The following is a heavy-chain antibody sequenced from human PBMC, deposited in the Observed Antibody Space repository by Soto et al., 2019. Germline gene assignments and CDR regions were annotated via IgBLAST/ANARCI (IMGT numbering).Heavy chain of an antibody. CDR2: ISGSGDTT. V-gene: IGHV3-23*01. D-gene: IGHD3-22*01. CDR3: AKDTYYYDSSGYYVFDY. Sequence: PGGSLRLSCAASGFTFSSYAMSWVRQAPGKGLEWVSAISGSGDTTYYADSVKGRFTISRDNFRNTVYLQMNSLRAEDTAIYYCAKDTYYYDSSGYYVFDYWGQGALVTVSS. CDR1: GFTFSSYA. J-gene: IGHJ4*02.